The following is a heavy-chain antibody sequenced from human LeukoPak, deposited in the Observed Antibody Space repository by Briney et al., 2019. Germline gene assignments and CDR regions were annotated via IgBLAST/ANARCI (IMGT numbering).Heavy chain of an antibody. CDR1: GFTFSNYW. Sequence: GGSLRLSCAASGFTFSNYWMSWVRQAPGKGLEWVANIKADGSGTFYVDSVKGRFTISRDNAKNSLELQMSSLRAEDTAVYYCARLVNRAFDVWGQGTMVIVSS. CDR2: IKADGSGT. D-gene: IGHD3-9*01. J-gene: IGHJ3*01. V-gene: IGHV3-7*05. CDR3: ARLVNRAFDV.